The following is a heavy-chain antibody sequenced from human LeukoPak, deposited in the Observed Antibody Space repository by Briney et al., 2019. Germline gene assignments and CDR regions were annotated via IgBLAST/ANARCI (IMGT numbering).Heavy chain of an antibody. J-gene: IGHJ4*02. CDR1: GYTFTSYG. D-gene: IGHD2-2*02. CDR3: ARLGYCSSTSCYIDY. V-gene: IGHV1-18*01. CDR2: ISAYNGNT. Sequence: GASVKVSCKASGYTFTSYGISWVRQAPGQGLEWMGWISAYNGNTNYAQKLQGRVTMTTDTSTSTAYMELRSLRSDDTAVCYCARLGYCSSTSCYIDYWGQGTLVTVSS.